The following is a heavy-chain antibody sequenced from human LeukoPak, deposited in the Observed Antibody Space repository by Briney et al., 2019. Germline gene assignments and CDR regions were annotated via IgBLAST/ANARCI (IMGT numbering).Heavy chain of an antibody. CDR1: GGTFSSYA. CDR2: IIPIFATA. J-gene: IGHJ4*02. CDR3: ARDLESLRWLRVFDY. D-gene: IGHD4-23*01. Sequence: GASVKVSCKASGGTFSSYAISWVRQAPGQGLEWMGGIIPIFATANYAQKFQGRVTITADESTSTAYMELSSLRSEDTAVYYCARDLESLRWLRVFDYWGQGTLVTVSS. V-gene: IGHV1-69*13.